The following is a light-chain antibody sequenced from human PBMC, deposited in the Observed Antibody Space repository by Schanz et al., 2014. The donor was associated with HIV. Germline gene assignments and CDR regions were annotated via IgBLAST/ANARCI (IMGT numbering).Light chain of an antibody. CDR2: ATS. CDR1: QRLSSSY. CDR3: QQRGTWPWT. J-gene: IGKJ1*01. V-gene: IGKV3D-20*02. Sequence: EIVMTQSPATLSLSPGGRATLSCGASQRLSSSYLAWYQQKRDQPPRLVIYATSTRAAGIPDRFSGSGSGTDFTLTISSLEPEDFAVYYCQQRGTWPWTFGQGTKVEIK.